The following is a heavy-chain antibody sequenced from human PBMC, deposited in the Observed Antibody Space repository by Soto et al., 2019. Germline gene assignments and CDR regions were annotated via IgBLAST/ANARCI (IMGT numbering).Heavy chain of an antibody. Sequence: QVQLVQSGAEVKKPGASVNVSCKASGYSFHTYAISWVRQAPGQGLEWVGWISGYNGNTNYAQKFQGRVTLTTDTSTKTAFMELRSLTGDDTAVYYCAGEYGMDVWGQGTTVTVSS. CDR2: ISGYNGNT. J-gene: IGHJ6*02. V-gene: IGHV1-18*01. CDR3: AGEYGMDV. CDR1: GYSFHTYA.